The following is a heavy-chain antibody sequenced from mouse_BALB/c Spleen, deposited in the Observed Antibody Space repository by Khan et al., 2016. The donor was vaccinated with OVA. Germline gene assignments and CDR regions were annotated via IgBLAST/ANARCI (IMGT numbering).Heavy chain of an antibody. CDR1: GFTFSSFA. CDR2: ISSGGHYT. D-gene: IGHD2-2*01. CDR3: ARSLVDYYAMDY. V-gene: IGHV5-9-3*01. Sequence: EVELVESGGGVVKPGGSLKLSCSASGFTFSSFALSWVRQTPEKRLEWVATISSGGHYTFYPDSVKGRFTISRDSARHTMYLQMSRLRSEDTAMYYCARSLVDYYAMDYWGQGTSVTVSS. J-gene: IGHJ4*01.